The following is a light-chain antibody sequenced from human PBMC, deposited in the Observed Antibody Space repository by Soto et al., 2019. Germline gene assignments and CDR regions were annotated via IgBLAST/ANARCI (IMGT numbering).Light chain of an antibody. CDR1: SNDVGDYNY. Sequence: QSVLTQPRSVSGSPGQSVTISCTGTSNDVGDYNYVSWYQQHPDKAPKLMIYDVSKRPSGVPDRFSGSKSGNTASLTISGLLAEDEADYFCCSYAGSSTFVFRTGTQVTVL. CDR2: DVS. V-gene: IGLV2-11*01. CDR3: CSYAGSSTFV. J-gene: IGLJ1*01.